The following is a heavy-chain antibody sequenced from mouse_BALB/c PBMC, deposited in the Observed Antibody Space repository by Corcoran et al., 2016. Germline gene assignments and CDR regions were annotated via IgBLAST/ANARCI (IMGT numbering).Heavy chain of an antibody. D-gene: IGHD2-4*01. CDR2: INTYTGEP. Sequence: QIQLVQSGPALKKPGETVKISCKASGYTFTNYGMNWVKQAPGKGLKWMGWINTYTGEPTYADDFKGRFAFSLETSASTAYLQINNLKNEDMATYFCARGGITPFAYWGQGTLVTVSA. CDR3: ARGGITPFAY. V-gene: IGHV9-1*02. CDR1: GYTFTNYG. J-gene: IGHJ3*01.